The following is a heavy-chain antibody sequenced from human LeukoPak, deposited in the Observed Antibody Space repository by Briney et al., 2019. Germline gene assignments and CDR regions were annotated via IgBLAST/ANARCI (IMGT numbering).Heavy chain of an antibody. D-gene: IGHD2-15*01. CDR1: GFTFSSYG. CDR2: TSFDGSNK. CDR3: ARRGECSSGSGSCYYFGY. Sequence: PGGSLRLSCAGSGFTFSSYGMHWVRQAPGKGLEWVAVTSFDGSNKNYADSVKGRFTISRGNSKNTLFLQMNSLRAEDTAVYYCARRGECSSGSGSCYYFGYWGQGTLVTVSS. J-gene: IGHJ4*02. V-gene: IGHV3-30*03.